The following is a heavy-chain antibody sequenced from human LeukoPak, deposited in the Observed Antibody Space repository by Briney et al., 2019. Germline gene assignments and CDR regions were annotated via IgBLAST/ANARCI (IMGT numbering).Heavy chain of an antibody. CDR2: INPSGGIT. Sequence: ASLRVSSKASGDTFTIYYMRCVPQAPGQGLEWRGLINPSGGITSYAQKFHGRVTMTRDTSTSTVYMELSSLRSEDTAVYYCARDLQQVVAATLSYYYGMDVWGKGTTVTVSS. J-gene: IGHJ6*04. CDR1: GDTFTIYY. CDR3: ARDLQQVVAATLSYYYGMDV. D-gene: IGHD2-15*01. V-gene: IGHV1-46*01.